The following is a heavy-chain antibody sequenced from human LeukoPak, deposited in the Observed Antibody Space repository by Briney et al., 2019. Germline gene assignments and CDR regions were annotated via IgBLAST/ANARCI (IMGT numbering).Heavy chain of an antibody. D-gene: IGHD2-15*01. V-gene: IGHV4-34*01. CDR1: AGSFSGYY. CDR2: INHSGST. J-gene: IGHJ4*02. Sequence: SETLSLTCAVYAGSFSGYYWSWIRQPPGKGLEWIGEINHSGSTNYNPSLKSRVTISVDTSKNQFSLKLSSVTAADTAVYYCARGPKLVVAATFDYWGQGTLVTVSS. CDR3: ARGPKLVVAATFDY.